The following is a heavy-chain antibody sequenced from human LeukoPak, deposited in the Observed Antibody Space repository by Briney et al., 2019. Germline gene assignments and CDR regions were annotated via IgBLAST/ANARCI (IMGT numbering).Heavy chain of an antibody. V-gene: IGHV3-30*04. J-gene: IGHJ4*02. CDR1: GFTFSSYA. Sequence: GRSLRLSCAASGFTFSSYAMDWARQAPGKGLEWVAVISYDGSNKYYADSVKGRFTISRDNSKNTLYLQMNSLRAEDTAVYYCARDFRPVVGAAGTFDYWGQGTLVSVSS. D-gene: IGHD6-13*01. CDR3: ARDFRPVVGAAGTFDY. CDR2: ISYDGSNK.